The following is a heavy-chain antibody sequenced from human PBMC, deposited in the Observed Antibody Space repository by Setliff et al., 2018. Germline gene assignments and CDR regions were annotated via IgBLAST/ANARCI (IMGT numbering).Heavy chain of an antibody. D-gene: IGHD1-1*01. CDR3: ARSPGTDDLY. V-gene: IGHV7-4-1*02. CDR2: INTNTGSP. CDR1: GYTFTTYA. J-gene: IGHJ4*02. Sequence: ASVKVSCKASGYTFTTYAIGWMRQAPGQGLEWMGWINTNTGSPNYAQGFTGRFVFSLDTSVNTAYLQISSLKAEDTALYYCARSPGTDDLYWGQGTLVTVSS.